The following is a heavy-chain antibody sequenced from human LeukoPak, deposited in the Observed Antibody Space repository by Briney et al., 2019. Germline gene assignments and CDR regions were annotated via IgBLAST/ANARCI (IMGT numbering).Heavy chain of an antibody. CDR1: GYTFTSYD. CDR2: MNPNSGNT. V-gene: IGHV1-8*01. J-gene: IGHJ1*01. D-gene: IGHD6-6*01. CDR3: ARVYSSSSDQYFQH. Sequence: ASVKVSCKASGYTFTSYDINWVRQATGQGLEWMGWMNPNSGNTGYAQKFQGRVAMTRNTSISTAYIELSSLRSEDTAVYYCARVYSSSSDQYFQHWGQGTLVTVSS.